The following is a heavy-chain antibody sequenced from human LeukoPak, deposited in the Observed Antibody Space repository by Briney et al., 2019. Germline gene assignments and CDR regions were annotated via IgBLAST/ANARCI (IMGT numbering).Heavy chain of an antibody. D-gene: IGHD1/OR15-1a*01. CDR1: GFTLGSYW. Sequence: TGGSLRLSCAASGFTLGSYWMAWVRQAPGKELEWVATIKDDGSQKYYVDSVKGRFTISRDNAKNSLYLQMNSLEAEDTAVYYCAKQHAPTGGYFDCWGQGTLVTVSS. CDR2: IKDDGSQK. V-gene: IGHV3-7*03. CDR3: AKQHAPTGGYFDC. J-gene: IGHJ4*02.